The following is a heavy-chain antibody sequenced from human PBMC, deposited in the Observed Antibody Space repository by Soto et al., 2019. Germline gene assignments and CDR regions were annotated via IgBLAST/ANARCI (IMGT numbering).Heavy chain of an antibody. Sequence: SETLSLTCTVSGDSINTYFWTWIRQPAGKGLEWIGRIYISGTTDYNPSLKSRVTMSVDTSKNQFSLKLTSVTAADTAVYYCARLAVARAVSAWFDPWGQGTLVTVSS. J-gene: IGHJ5*02. D-gene: IGHD2-15*01. CDR2: IYISGTT. CDR3: ARLAVARAVSAWFDP. V-gene: IGHV4-4*07. CDR1: GDSINTYF.